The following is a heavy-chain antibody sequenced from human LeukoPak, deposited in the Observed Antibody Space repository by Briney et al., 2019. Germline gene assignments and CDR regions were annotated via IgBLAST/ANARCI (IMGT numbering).Heavy chain of an antibody. CDR1: GFTFSSYG. Sequence: PGGSLRLSCAAPGFTFSSYGMHWVRQAPGKGLEWVAVISYDGSNKYYADSVKGRFTISRDNSKNTLYLQMNSLRVEDTAVYYCAKGEWIQLWLHIWGQETLVTVSS. CDR3: AKGEWIQLWLHI. V-gene: IGHV3-30*18. J-gene: IGHJ4*02. CDR2: ISYDGSNK. D-gene: IGHD5-18*01.